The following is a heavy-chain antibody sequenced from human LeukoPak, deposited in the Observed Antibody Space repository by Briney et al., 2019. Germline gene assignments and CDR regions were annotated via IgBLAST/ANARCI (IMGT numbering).Heavy chain of an antibody. CDR3: ARDLSGVAGYTYGRGIDY. J-gene: IGHJ4*02. CDR1: GFTFSSYA. D-gene: IGHD5-18*01. CDR2: ISSNGGST. Sequence: GGSLRLSCAASGFTFSSYAMHWVRQAPGKGLEYVSAISSNGGSTYYANSVKGRFTISRDNSKNTLYLQMGSLRAEDMAVYYCARDLSGVAGYTYGRGIDYWGQGTLVTVSS. V-gene: IGHV3-64*01.